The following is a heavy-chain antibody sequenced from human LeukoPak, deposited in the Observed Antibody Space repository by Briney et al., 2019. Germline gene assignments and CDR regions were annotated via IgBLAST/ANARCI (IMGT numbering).Heavy chain of an antibody. J-gene: IGHJ3*02. Sequence: GGSLRLSCAASGFTFSSYWMSWVRQAPGKGLEWVANIKQDGSEKYYVDSVKGRFTISRDNAKNSLYLQMNSLRAEDTAVYYCARVGYSGSYGDAFDIWGQGTMVTVSS. V-gene: IGHV3-7*01. D-gene: IGHD1-26*01. CDR1: GFTFSSYW. CDR2: IKQDGSEK. CDR3: ARVGYSGSYGDAFDI.